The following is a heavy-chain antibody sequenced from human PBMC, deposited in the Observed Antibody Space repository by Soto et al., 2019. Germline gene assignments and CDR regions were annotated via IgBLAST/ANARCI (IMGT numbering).Heavy chain of an antibody. V-gene: IGHV3-15*07. CDR2: IKTNTEGGTT. D-gene: IGHD2-15*01. CDR3: PTGSVEGV. CDR1: GLTISNAW. J-gene: IGHJ6*02. Sequence: EVQLVESGGGFIYPGGSLRLSCAASGLTISNAWMNWVRQAPGKGLEWVGRIKTNTEGGTTDYAAAVKGRFTVSRYDSNNTLYLQMNSLKSEDTAVYYCPTGSVEGVWGQGTTVTVSS.